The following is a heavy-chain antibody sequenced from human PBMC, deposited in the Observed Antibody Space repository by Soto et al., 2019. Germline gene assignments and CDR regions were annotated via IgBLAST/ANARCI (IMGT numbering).Heavy chain of an antibody. J-gene: IGHJ4*02. V-gene: IGHV3-23*01. CDR3: DTSGYYFDF. CDR1: GFTFSSYA. CDR2: ITGDGLTT. D-gene: IGHD3-22*01. Sequence: LRLSCAASGFTFSSYAMSWVRQAPGKGLDWVSTITGDGLTTYDADSVKGRFTISRDNSKSTLYLQLNSLRVDDTAVYYSDTSGYYFDFWSLGTLVTAPQ.